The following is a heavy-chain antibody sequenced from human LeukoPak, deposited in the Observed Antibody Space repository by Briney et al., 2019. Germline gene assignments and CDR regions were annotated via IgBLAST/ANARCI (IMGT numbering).Heavy chain of an antibody. J-gene: IGHJ4*02. CDR3: ARGTVDTAMVTDFDY. CDR1: GGTFSSYA. V-gene: IGHV1-69*13. Sequence: SVKVSRKASGGTFSSYAISWVRQAPGQGLEWMGGIIPIFGTANYAQKFQGRVTITADESTSTAYMELSSLRSEDTAVYYCARGTVDTAMVTDFDYWGQGTLVTVSS. CDR2: IIPIFGTA. D-gene: IGHD5-18*01.